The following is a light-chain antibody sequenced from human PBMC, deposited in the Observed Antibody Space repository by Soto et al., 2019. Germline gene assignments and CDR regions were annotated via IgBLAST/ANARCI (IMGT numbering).Light chain of an antibody. V-gene: IGKV2-28*01. J-gene: IGKJ1*01. CDR1: QSLFHSDGHNY. CDR3: MQALQTPPT. CDR2: VGS. Sequence: IVMTQSPLSLPVTPGEPASISCRSSQSLFHSDGHNYLDWYVQKPGQPPQLLIYVGSTRASGVPDRFSGSGSGTDFTLKISTVEAEDVGVYYCMQALQTPPTFGQGTRVEVQ.